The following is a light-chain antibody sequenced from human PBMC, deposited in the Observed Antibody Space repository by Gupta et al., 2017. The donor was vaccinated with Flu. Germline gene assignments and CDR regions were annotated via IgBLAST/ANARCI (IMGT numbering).Light chain of an antibody. Sequence: QSALPQPPSASGSPGQSVTISCTGTSSDVGGYNYVSWYQQHPGKAPKLMIYEVSKRPSGVPDRFSCSKSGNTASLTVAGLQAEDEADYYCSSYAGSNNFVFGTGTKVTVL. CDR3: SSYAGSNNFV. CDR1: SSDVGGYNY. J-gene: IGLJ1*01. V-gene: IGLV2-8*01. CDR2: EVS.